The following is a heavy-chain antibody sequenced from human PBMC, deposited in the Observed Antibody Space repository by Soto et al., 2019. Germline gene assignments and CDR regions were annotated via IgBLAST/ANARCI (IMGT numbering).Heavy chain of an antibody. J-gene: IGHJ6*02. Sequence: QVQLVQSGAEVKKPGASVKVSCKASAYTFTSYDINWMRQATGQVLEWMGWMNPNSGNTGYAQQFQGRVNMTRNTSISTAYMELSSLRSEDTAVYYCAREVGFLEPVMGHYGMDVWGQGTTVTVAS. V-gene: IGHV1-8*01. CDR2: MNPNSGNT. CDR1: AYTFTSYD. D-gene: IGHD3-3*02. CDR3: AREVGFLEPVMGHYGMDV.